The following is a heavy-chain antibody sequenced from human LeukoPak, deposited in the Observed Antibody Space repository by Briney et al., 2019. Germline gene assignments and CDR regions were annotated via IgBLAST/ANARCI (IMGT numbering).Heavy chain of an antibody. CDR2: ISYDESDK. D-gene: IGHD2-15*01. V-gene: IGHV3-30*18. Sequence: GGSLRLSCAASGFTFSNYGMHWVRQAPGKGLEWVAVISYDESDKYYADSVKGRFTISRENSKNTLYLQMNSLRPEDTAVYYCAKGVVAATNAAYYGMDVWGQGTTVTVSS. CDR3: AKGVVAATNAAYYGMDV. J-gene: IGHJ6*02. CDR1: GFTFSNYG.